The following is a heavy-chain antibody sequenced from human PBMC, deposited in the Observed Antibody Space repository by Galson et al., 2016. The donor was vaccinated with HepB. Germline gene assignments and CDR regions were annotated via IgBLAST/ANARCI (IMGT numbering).Heavy chain of an antibody. J-gene: IGHJ1*01. V-gene: IGHV3-30-3*01. CDR2: ISHDGNTK. CDR3: ARVKVPGTEDLQH. CDR1: GFTFSNYA. Sequence: SLRLSCAASGFTFSNYAMHWVRQAPGKGLEWVAVISHDGNTKYYTDHVEGRFTIARDNSKNTPYLGMNSLRPEDTASYYCARVKVPGTEDLQHWGQGTLVTVSS. D-gene: IGHD1-26*01.